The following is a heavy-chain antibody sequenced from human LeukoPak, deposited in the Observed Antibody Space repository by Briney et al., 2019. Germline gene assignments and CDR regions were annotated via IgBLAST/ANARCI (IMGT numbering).Heavy chain of an antibody. CDR2: IKKDGSEK. J-gene: IGHJ6*04. D-gene: IGHD3-10*01. V-gene: IGHV3-7*03. CDR3: AREYGRFGELGMDV. Sequence: GGSLRLSCAASGFTFSSYWMSWVRQAPGKGLEWVANIKKDGSEKYYVDSVKGRFTISRDNAKNSLYLQMNSLRAEDTAVYYCAREYGRFGELGMDVWGKGTTVTVSS. CDR1: GFTFSSYW.